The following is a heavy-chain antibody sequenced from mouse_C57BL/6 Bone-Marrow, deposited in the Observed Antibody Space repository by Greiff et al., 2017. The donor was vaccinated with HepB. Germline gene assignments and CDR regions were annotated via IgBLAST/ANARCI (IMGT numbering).Heavy chain of an antibody. CDR2: ILPGSGST. Sequence: QVQLQQSGAELMKPGASVKLSCKATGYTFTGYWIEWVKQRPVHGLEWIGEILPGSGSTNYNEKFKGKATFTADTSSNTAYMQLSSLTTEDSAIYYCARWRGYYYCSSHYFDYWGQGTTLTVSS. D-gene: IGHD1-1*01. J-gene: IGHJ2*01. V-gene: IGHV1-9*01. CDR3: ARWRGYYYCSSHYFDY. CDR1: GYTFTGYW.